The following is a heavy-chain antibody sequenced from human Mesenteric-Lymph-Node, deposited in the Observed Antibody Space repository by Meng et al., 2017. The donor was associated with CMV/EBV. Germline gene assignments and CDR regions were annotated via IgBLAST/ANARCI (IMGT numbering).Heavy chain of an antibody. CDR3: ARGGVSVAARSLFDY. CDR1: GFTFSSYS. D-gene: IGHD6-6*01. V-gene: IGHV3-66*01. Sequence: GESLKISCAASGFTFSSYSMNWVRQAPGKGLEWVSVMYIGGNTDHADSVKGRFTISRDNSKNTMYLQMNNLRAEDTAVYYCARGGVSVAARSLFDYWGQGTLVTVSS. CDR2: MYIGGNT. J-gene: IGHJ4*02.